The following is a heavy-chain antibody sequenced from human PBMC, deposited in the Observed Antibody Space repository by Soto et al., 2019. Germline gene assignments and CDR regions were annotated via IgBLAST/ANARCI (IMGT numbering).Heavy chain of an antibody. CDR3: ARGHVLDYYDFWSGPKDYYYYYMDV. D-gene: IGHD3-3*01. V-gene: IGHV1-8*01. CDR1: GYTFTSYD. J-gene: IGHJ6*03. Sequence: GASVKVSCKASGYTFTSYDINWVRQATGQGLEWMGWMNPNSGNTGYAQKFQGRVTMTRNTSISTAYMELSSLRSEDTAVYYCARGHVLDYYDFWSGPKDYYYYYMDVWGKGTTVTVSS. CDR2: MNPNSGNT.